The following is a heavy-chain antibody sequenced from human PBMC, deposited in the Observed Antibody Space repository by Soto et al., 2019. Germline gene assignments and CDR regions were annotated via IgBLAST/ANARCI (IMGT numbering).Heavy chain of an antibody. Sequence: PGGSLRLSCAASGFTFSSYGMHWVRQAPGKGLEWVAVISYDGSNKYYADSVKGRFTISRDNSKNTLYLQMNSLRAEDTAVYYCANVGVAVAGTWGGYWGQGTLVTAPQ. D-gene: IGHD6-19*01. V-gene: IGHV3-30*18. J-gene: IGHJ4*02. CDR2: ISYDGSNK. CDR1: GFTFSSYG. CDR3: ANVGVAVAGTWGGY.